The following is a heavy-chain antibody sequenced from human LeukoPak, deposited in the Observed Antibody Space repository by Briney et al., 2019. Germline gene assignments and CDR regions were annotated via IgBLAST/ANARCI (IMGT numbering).Heavy chain of an antibody. Sequence: ASVKASCKASGYTFTSYDINWVRQATGQGLEWMGWMNPNSGNTGYAQKFQGRVTMTRNTSISTAYMELSSLRSEDTAVYYCATTRGGDYYYDSSGYWSYGYWGQGTLVTVSS. CDR3: ATTRGGDYYYDSSGYWSYGY. CDR2: MNPNSGNT. CDR1: GYTFTSYD. D-gene: IGHD3-22*01. J-gene: IGHJ4*02. V-gene: IGHV1-8*01.